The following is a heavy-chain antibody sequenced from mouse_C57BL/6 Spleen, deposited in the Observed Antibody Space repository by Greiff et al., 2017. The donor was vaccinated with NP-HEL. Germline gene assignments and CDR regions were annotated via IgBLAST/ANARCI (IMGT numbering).Heavy chain of an antibody. V-gene: IGHV5-6-3*01. Sequence: EVQLVESGGGLVQPGGSLKLSCAASGFTFSSYGMSWVRQTPDKRLELVATINSNGGSTYYPDSVKGRFTISRDNAKNTLYLQMSSLKSEETAMYYFARMARTINWVQGTTLTVSS. CDR3: ARMARTIN. J-gene: IGHJ2*01. CDR2: INSNGGST. CDR1: GFTFSSYG.